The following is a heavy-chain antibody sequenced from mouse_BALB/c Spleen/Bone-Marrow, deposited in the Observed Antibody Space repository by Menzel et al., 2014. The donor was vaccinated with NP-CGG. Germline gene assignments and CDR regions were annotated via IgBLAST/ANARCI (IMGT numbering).Heavy chain of an antibody. CDR1: GFTFSDYY. J-gene: IGHJ2*01. V-gene: IGHV5-4*02. CDR3: ARVSYDYFDY. CDR2: ISDGGSYT. Sequence: DVKLVESGGGLVKPGGSLKLSCAASGFTFSDYYMYWVRQTPEKRLEWVATISDGGSYTYYPDGVKGRFTISRDNAKNNLYLQMSSLKSEDTAMYYCARVSYDYFDYWGQGTTLTVSS. D-gene: IGHD2-4*01.